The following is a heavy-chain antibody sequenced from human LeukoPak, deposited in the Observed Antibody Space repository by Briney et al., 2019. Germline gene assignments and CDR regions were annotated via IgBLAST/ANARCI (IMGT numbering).Heavy chain of an antibody. V-gene: IGHV1-2*02. CDR1: GYTFTGYY. D-gene: IGHD3-3*01. J-gene: IGHJ6*02. Sequence: ASVKVSCKASGYTFTGYYMHWVRQPPGQGLEWMGWINPNSGGTNYAQKFQGRVTMTRDTSISTAYMELSRLRSDDTAVYYCAVVRFLEWITYGMDVWGQGTTVTVSS. CDR3: AVVRFLEWITYGMDV. CDR2: INPNSGGT.